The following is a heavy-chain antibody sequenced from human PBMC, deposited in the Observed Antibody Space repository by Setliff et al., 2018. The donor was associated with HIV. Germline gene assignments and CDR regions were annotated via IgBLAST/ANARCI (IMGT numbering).Heavy chain of an antibody. CDR1: GFTFSSHA. D-gene: IGHD4-4*01. Sequence: GGSLRLSCAASGFTFSSHAMSWVRQAPGKGLEWVSAISGYGFSTYYADSVKGRFTMSRDNSKNTVYLQMNSLRAEDTAMYYCAKTQTVITVYGPFDSWGQGTPVTVSS. CDR2: ISGYGFST. J-gene: IGHJ4*02. CDR3: AKTQTVITVYGPFDS. V-gene: IGHV3-23*01.